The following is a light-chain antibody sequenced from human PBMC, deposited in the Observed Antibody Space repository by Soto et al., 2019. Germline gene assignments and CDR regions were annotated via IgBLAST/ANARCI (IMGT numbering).Light chain of an antibody. CDR2: LTS. CDR1: QSLRYTNGSNH. Sequence: EIVMTQSPLSLAVPPGEPASISCKSSQSLRYTNGSNHLDWYLQKPGQSPQLLIYLTSNRASGVPDRFSGSGSGTDITLRISRVEAKDVVIYYCLQTLEIPLTFGGGTRVQL. J-gene: IGKJ4*01. V-gene: IGKV2-28*01. CDR3: LQTLEIPLT.